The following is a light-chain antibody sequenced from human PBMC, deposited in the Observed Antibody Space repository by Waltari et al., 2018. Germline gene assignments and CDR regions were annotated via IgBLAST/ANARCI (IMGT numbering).Light chain of an antibody. CDR1: SSDVGGYNY. J-gene: IGLJ1*01. CDR3: SSYTSSSTYV. CDR2: EVS. V-gene: IGLV2-14*01. Sequence: QSALTQPASVSGSPGQSITISCTGTSSDVGGYNYVSWYQQPPGKAPNLMIYEVSHRPSGVANLCSGSKSGNPASLTISGRQAEDAADYYCSSYTSSSTYVFVTGTKVTVL.